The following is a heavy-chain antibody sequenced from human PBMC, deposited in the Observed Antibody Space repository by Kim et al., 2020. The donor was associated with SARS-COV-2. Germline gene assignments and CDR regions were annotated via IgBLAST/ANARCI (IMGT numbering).Heavy chain of an antibody. CDR3: ARDTWGVLDY. V-gene: IGHV3-7*03. D-gene: IGHD3-10*01. Sequence: EKNYGSSERGRFTISVDNAVESLYLQMNSRRAEDTAVYYCARDTWGVLDYWGQGTLVTVSS. CDR2: EK. J-gene: IGHJ4*02.